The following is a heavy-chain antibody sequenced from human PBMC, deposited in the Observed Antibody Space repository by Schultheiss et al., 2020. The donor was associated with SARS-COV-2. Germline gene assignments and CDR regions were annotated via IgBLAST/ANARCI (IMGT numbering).Heavy chain of an antibody. CDR3: TRGEQAPFDY. J-gene: IGHJ4*02. CDR1: GFSFRSYW. V-gene: IGHV3-33*08. D-gene: IGHD1/OR15-1a*01. CDR2: IWYDGTNK. Sequence: GESLKISCAASGFSFRSYWMDWVRQAPGKGLEWVALIWYDGTNKFYADSVKGRITVSRDNSRNTLYLQMNSLRTEDTAVYYCTRGEQAPFDYWGQGTLVTVSS.